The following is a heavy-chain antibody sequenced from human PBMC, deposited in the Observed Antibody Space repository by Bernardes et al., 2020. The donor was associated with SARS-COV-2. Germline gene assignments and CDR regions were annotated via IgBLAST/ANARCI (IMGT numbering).Heavy chain of an antibody. J-gene: IGHJ6*02. CDR2: IGTAGDT. V-gene: IGHV3-13*01. CDR1: GFTFSSYD. CDR3: ARGEGGSGSYFRYYYYGMDV. Sequence: GGSLRLSCAASGFTFSSYDMHWVRQATGKGLEWVSAIGTAGDTYYPGSVKGRFTISRENAKNSLYLQMNSLRAGDTAVYYCARGEGGSGSYFRYYYYGMDVWGQGTTVTVSS. D-gene: IGHD3-10*01.